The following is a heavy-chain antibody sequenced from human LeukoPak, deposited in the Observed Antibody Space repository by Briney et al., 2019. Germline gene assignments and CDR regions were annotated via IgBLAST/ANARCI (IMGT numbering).Heavy chain of an antibody. CDR1: GFTFSSYA. J-gene: IGHJ4*02. Sequence: GGSLRLSGAASGFTFSSYAMTWVRQAPGKGLELVSGISASGGTYYADSVKGRFTLSRDNSKNTLHLQMNSLRAEDTAIYYCAKGGASSGGYDCWGQGTLVTVSS. CDR2: ISASGGT. V-gene: IGHV3-23*01. D-gene: IGHD2-15*01. CDR3: AKGGASSGGYDC.